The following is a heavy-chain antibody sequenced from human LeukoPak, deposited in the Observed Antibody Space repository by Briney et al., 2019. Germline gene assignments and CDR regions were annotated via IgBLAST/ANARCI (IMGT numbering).Heavy chain of an antibody. V-gene: IGHV4-30-2*01. D-gene: IGHD3-10*01. CDR3: ASYYGSGSYYFDY. Sequence: SETLSLTCAVSGGSISSGGYSWSRVRQPPGKGLEWIGYLYHSGTTYYNPSLRSRVTISVDRSKNQFSLKLTSVTAADTAVYYCASYYGSGSYYFDYWGQGTLVTVSS. CDR1: GGSISSGGYS. CDR2: LYHSGTT. J-gene: IGHJ4*02.